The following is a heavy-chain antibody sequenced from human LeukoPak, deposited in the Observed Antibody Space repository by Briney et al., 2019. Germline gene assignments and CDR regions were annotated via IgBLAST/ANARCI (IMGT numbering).Heavy chain of an antibody. J-gene: IGHJ4*02. Sequence: GSLRLSCAASGFTFSSHAMSWVRQAPGKGLEWVSAISGSGGSTYYADSVKGRFTISRDNSKNTLYLQMNSLRAEDTAVYYCAKGGLYGSGSYYGFDYWGQGTLVTVSS. V-gene: IGHV3-23*01. CDR3: AKGGLYGSGSYYGFDY. CDR2: ISGSGGST. D-gene: IGHD3-10*01. CDR1: GFTFSSHA.